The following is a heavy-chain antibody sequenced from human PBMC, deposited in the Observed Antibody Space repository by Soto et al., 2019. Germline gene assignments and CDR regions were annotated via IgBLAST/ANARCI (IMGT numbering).Heavy chain of an antibody. D-gene: IGHD1-26*01. CDR2: IKKDGSGK. V-gene: IGHV3-7*05. J-gene: IGHJ4*02. CDR1: GFTFSNYW. CDR3: ARDPRDSEYAIFDY. Sequence: GGSLRLSCEASGFTFSNYWMSWVRQTPGKGLEWVANIKKDGSGKYYVDSVKGRFTISRDNAKNSLFLQMNSLRAEDTAVYYCARDPRDSEYAIFDYWGQGTLVTVSS.